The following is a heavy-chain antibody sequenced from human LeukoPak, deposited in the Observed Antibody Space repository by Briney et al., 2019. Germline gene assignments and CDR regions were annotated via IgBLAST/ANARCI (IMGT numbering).Heavy chain of an antibody. D-gene: IGHD3-22*01. J-gene: IGHJ3*02. CDR3: ARGPYSYDSLGAFDI. Sequence: SETLSLTCSVSDDSITMYYWTWIRQPPGKGLEWIGRISSSGSTNYNPSLKSRVTISVDTSKNQFSLKLSSVTAADTAVYFCARGPYSYDSLGAFDIRGQGTMVIVSS. V-gene: IGHV4-4*08. CDR2: ISSSGST. CDR1: DDSITMYY.